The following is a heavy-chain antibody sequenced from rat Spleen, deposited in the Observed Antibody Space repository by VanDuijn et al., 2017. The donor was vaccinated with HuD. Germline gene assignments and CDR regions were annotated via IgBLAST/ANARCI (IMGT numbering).Heavy chain of an antibody. Sequence: EVQLAESGGGLVQPGRSLKLSCVASGFTFNNYWMSWIRQAPKKGLEWVATIIYDGSSTYYRDSVKGRFTISRDNAKSTLYLQMDSLRSEDTATYYCAREGYYGYTSFDYWGQGVMVTVAS. J-gene: IGHJ2*01. D-gene: IGHD1-9*01. CDR3: AREGYYGYTSFDY. CDR2: IIYDGSST. CDR1: GFTFNNYW. V-gene: IGHV5-17*01.